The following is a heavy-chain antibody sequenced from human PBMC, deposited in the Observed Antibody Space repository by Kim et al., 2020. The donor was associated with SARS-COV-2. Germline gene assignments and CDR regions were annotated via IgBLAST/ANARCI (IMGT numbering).Heavy chain of an antibody. Sequence: SETLSLTCTVSGGSISSYYWSWIRQPPGKGLEWIGYIYYSGSTNYNPSLKSRVTISVDTSKNQFSLKLSSVTAADTAVYYCARALGRARPVDIWGQGTMVTVSS. V-gene: IGHV4-59*08. CDR1: GGSISSYY. D-gene: IGHD1-26*01. CDR3: ARALGRARPVDI. CDR2: IYYSGST. J-gene: IGHJ3*02.